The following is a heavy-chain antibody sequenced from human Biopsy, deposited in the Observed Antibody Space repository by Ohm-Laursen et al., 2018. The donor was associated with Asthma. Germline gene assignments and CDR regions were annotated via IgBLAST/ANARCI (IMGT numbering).Heavy chain of an antibody. CDR2: IYYRGST. CDR1: YGSITSGGYY. CDR3: ARAQDYYDSRGYYRSFDY. J-gene: IGHJ4*02. Sequence: SDTLSLTCTVSYGSITSGGYYWTWIRQHPGKGLEWIGSIYYRGSTYYNPSLKSRVSISIDTSKNQFSLKLSSVTAADTAVYYCARAQDYYDSRGYYRSFDYWGQGTLVTVSS. D-gene: IGHD3-22*01. V-gene: IGHV4-31*03.